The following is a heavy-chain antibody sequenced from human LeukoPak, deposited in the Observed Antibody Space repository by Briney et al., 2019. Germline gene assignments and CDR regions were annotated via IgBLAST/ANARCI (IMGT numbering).Heavy chain of an antibody. Sequence: SVTVSCTASGGTFSSYAISWVRQAPGQGLEWMGRIIPILGIANYAQKFQGRVTITADKSTSTAYMELSSLRSEDTAVYYCARGPQTRDGYNIPPLDYWGQGTLVTVSS. CDR2: IIPILGIA. V-gene: IGHV1-69*10. D-gene: IGHD5-24*01. CDR3: ARGPQTRDGYNIPPLDY. J-gene: IGHJ4*02. CDR1: GGTFSSYA.